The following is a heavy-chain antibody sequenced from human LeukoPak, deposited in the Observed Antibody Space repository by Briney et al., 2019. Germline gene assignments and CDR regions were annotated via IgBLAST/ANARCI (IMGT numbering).Heavy chain of an antibody. CDR2: ISSSSDYI. D-gene: IGHD3-10*01. Sequence: GGSLRLSCAASGFTFSSYAMNWVRQAPGKGLEWVSSISSSSDYIYYADSVKGRFTISRDNAKNSLYLQMNSLRGDDTAVYYCAKDSAFYYIDVRGKGTTVIISS. V-gene: IGHV3-21*01. CDR1: GFTFSSYA. J-gene: IGHJ6*03. CDR3: AKDSAFYYIDV.